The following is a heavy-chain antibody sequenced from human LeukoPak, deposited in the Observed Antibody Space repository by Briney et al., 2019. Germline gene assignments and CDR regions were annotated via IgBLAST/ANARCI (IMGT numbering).Heavy chain of an antibody. D-gene: IGHD2-2*01. CDR2: IYYSGST. CDR3: ARDSHYARPFGP. Sequence: PSETLSLTCTVSGGSISSGDYYWSWIRQPPGKGLEWIGYIYYSGSTYYNPSLKSRVTISVDTSKNQFSLKLSSVTAADTAVYYCARDSHYARPFGPWGQGTLVTVSS. J-gene: IGHJ5*02. CDR1: GGSISSGDYY. V-gene: IGHV4-30-4*01.